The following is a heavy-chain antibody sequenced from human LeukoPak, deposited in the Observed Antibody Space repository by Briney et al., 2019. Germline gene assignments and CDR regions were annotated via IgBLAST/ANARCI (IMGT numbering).Heavy chain of an antibody. CDR1: GGSISSGSYY. CDR3: ARHYSESGVDAFDI. V-gene: IGHV4-61*02. Sequence: SETLSLTCTVSGGSISSGSYYWSWIWQPAGKGLEWIGRIYPSENTMYNPSLKSRVTISIDTSKNQFSLKLTSATAADTAVYYCARHYSESGVDAFDIWGQGTMVTVSS. J-gene: IGHJ3*02. D-gene: IGHD1-26*01. CDR2: IYPSENT.